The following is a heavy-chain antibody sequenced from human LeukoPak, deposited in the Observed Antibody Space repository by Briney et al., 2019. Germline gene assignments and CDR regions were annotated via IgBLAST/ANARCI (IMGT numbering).Heavy chain of an antibody. V-gene: IGHV3-30*04. CDR3: ARGPYCSGDSCYSHYVDV. CDR1: GFTFSSYA. Sequence: PGGSLRLSCAASGFTFSSYAMHWVRQAPGKGLEWVAVISYDGSNKYYADSVKGRFTISRDNSKNTLYLQMNSLRAEDTAVYYCARGPYCSGDSCYSHYVDVWAKGTTVTVSS. J-gene: IGHJ6*03. CDR2: ISYDGSNK. D-gene: IGHD2-15*01.